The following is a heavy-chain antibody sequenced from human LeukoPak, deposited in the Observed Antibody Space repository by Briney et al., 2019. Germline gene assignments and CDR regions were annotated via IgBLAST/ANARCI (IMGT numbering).Heavy chain of an antibody. CDR2: INHSGST. V-gene: IGHV4-34*01. CDR3: ASASPLQLNY. CDR1: GGSFSGYY. D-gene: IGHD5-24*01. J-gene: IGHJ4*02. Sequence: SETLSLTCAVYGGSFSGYYWSWVRQPPGKGLEWIGEINHSGSTNYNPSLKSRVTISVDTSKNQFSLKLSSVTAADTAVYYCASASPLQLNYWGQGTLVTVSS.